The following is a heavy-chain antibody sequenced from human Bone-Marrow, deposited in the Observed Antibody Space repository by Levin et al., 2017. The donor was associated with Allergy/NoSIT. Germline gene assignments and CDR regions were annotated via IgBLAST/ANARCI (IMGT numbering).Heavy chain of an antibody. CDR1: GPTFSSYL. D-gene: IGHD2-15*01. Sequence: GGSLRLSCTASGPTFSSYLMAWVRHVPGKGLEWVSHITDGGTFYADSVKGRFTISRDNSKNTLYLQMNSLRADDTAVYYCAKEGGPVVREGYGMDVWGQGTTVTVSS. CDR2: ITDGGT. CDR3: AKEGGPVVREGYGMDV. J-gene: IGHJ6*01. V-gene: IGHV3-23*01.